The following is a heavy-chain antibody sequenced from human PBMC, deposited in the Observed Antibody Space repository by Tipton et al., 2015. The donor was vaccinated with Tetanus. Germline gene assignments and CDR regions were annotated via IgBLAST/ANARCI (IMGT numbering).Heavy chain of an antibody. D-gene: IGHD3-3*01. CDR2: ISHNGAA. V-gene: IGHV4-4*09. CDR3: ARVFGNNGYYLNFDY. Sequence: GLVKPSETLSLTCAVSGVSSSGFYWSWVRQTPGKGLEWIGYISHNGAAYYNPSLKSRVVISVDTSKNQFSLRLNSVTAADTAVFYCARVFGNNGYYLNFDYWGQGALVTVSS. CDR1: GVSSSGFY. J-gene: IGHJ4*02.